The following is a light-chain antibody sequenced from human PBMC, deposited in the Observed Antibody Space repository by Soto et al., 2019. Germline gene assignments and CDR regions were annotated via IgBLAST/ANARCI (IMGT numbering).Light chain of an antibody. CDR3: CSYAGSPRYV. Sequence: QSALTQPRSVSGSPGQSVTISCTGTSSDVGGYNYVSWYQQHPGKAPKVMIYDVSERPSGVPDRFSGSKSGNTASLTISGIQAEDEADYYCCSYAGSPRYVFGTGTKLTV. CDR2: DVS. J-gene: IGLJ1*01. V-gene: IGLV2-11*01. CDR1: SSDVGGYNY.